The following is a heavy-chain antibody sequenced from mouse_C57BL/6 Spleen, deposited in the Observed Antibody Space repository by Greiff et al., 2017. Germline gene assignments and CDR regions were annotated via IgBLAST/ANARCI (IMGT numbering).Heavy chain of an antibody. D-gene: IGHD1-1*01. Sequence: VQLQQSGAELVKPGASVKISCKASGYAFSSYWMNWVKQRPGKGLEWIGQIYPGDGDTNYNGKFKGKATLTADKSSSTAYMQLSSLTSEDSAVXFCARNYYGSAWFAYWGQGTLVTVSA. J-gene: IGHJ3*01. CDR3: ARNYYGSAWFAY. V-gene: IGHV1-80*01. CDR2: IYPGDGDT. CDR1: GYAFSSYW.